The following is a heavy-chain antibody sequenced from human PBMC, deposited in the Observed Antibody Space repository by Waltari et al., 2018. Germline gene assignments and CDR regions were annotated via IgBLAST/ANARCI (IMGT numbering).Heavy chain of an antibody. CDR2: ICHSGST. J-gene: IGHJ3*02. D-gene: IGHD4-17*01. CDR1: GYSISTGYY. Sequence: QVQLQESCPGLGKPSETLSLTCAVSGYSISTGYYWGWFRQPPGKGLEWVGSICHSGSTYYNPSLKSRVTISVDSSKNQFSLKLSSVTAADTAVYFCASYTVTTGAFDMWGQGTMVTVSS. V-gene: IGHV4-38-2*01. CDR3: ASYTVTTGAFDM.